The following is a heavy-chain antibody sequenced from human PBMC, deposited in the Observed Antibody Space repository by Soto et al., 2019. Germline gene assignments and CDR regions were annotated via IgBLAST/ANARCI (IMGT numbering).Heavy chain of an antibody. CDR3: ARTDRDCYGLDV. CDR2: ISAAGDP. CDR1: GFTFRNYD. J-gene: IGHJ6*02. Sequence: EVQLVESGGGLVQPGGSLRLSCEASGFTFRNYDMHWVRQGPGKGLEWVSGISAAGDPDYADSVEGRFTISRENAQNSFFLQMNSLRVGDTAVYYGARTDRDCYGLDVWGQGTTVIVSS. V-gene: IGHV3-13*05.